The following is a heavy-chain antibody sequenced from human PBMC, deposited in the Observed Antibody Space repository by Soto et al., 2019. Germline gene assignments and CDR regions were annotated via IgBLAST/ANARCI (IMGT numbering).Heavy chain of an antibody. J-gene: IGHJ6*02. CDR2: ISYDGSDK. Sequence: GSLRLSCAASGYTFSAYAMHWVRQAPGKGLEWAAVISYDGSDKYYVDSVKGRFTISRDQAKNTLYLQMNSLRVEDTAVYYCARARGYSYGGNMDVWGQGTAGTSP. CDR1: GYTFSAYA. V-gene: IGHV3-30-3*01. CDR3: ARARGYSYGGNMDV. D-gene: IGHD5-18*01.